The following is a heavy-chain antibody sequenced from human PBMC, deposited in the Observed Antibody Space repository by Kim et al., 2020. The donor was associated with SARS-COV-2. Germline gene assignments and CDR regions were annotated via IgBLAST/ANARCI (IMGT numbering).Heavy chain of an antibody. V-gene: IGHV3-23*01. D-gene: IGHD5-18*01. Sequence: DSVKGRFTIFRDNSKDTFYLQMNSLRDEDTAVYYCAKTPGGYTYGRFYFDSWGQGTLVTVSS. J-gene: IGHJ4*02. CDR3: AKTPGGYTYGRFYFDS.